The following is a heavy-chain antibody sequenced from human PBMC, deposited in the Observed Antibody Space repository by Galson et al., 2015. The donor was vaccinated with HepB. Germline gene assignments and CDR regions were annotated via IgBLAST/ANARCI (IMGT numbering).Heavy chain of an antibody. CDR2: ISGSGGST. D-gene: IGHD3-22*01. CDR1: GFTFSSYA. Sequence: SLRLSCAASGFTFSSYAMSWVRQAPGKGLEWVSAISGSGGSTYYADSVKGRFTISRDNSKNTLYLQMNSLRAEDTAVYYCAKGDAYYYDSSGYYFDYWGQGTLVTVSS. J-gene: IGHJ4*02. CDR3: AKGDAYYYDSSGYYFDY. V-gene: IGHV3-23*01.